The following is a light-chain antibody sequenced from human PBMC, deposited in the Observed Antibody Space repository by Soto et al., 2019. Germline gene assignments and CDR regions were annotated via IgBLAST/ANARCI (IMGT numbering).Light chain of an antibody. CDR3: QQYYSYPLT. CDR1: QGIISY. V-gene: IGKV1-8*01. CDR2: AAS. J-gene: IGKJ4*01. Sequence: AIRMTQSPSSLSASTGDRVTITCRASQGIISYLAWYQQKPGKAPKLLIYAASTLQSGVPSRFSGSGSGTDFTLTISCLQSEGFATYYCQQYYSYPLTFGGGTKVEIK.